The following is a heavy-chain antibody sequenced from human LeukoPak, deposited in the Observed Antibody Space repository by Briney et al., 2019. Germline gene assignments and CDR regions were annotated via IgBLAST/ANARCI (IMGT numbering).Heavy chain of an antibody. CDR3: ARSYYDSSGLSGAFDI. CDR1: GFTVNSNY. D-gene: IGHD3-22*01. CDR2: IYSGGST. V-gene: IGHV3-53*01. Sequence: PGGSLRLSCAASGFTVNSNYMSWVRQAPGKGLEWVSVIYSGGSTYYADSVKGRFTISRDNSKNTLYLQMNSLRAEDTAVYYCARSYYDSSGLSGAFDIWGQGTMVTVSS. J-gene: IGHJ3*02.